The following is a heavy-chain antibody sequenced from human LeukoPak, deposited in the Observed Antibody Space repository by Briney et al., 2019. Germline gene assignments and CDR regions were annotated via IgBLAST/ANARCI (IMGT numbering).Heavy chain of an antibody. J-gene: IGHJ6*03. V-gene: IGHV3-49*03. CDR3: TRVTGNYDFWSGYYYYYYMDV. CDR2: IRSKAYGGTT. Sequence: GGSLRLSCTASGSTFGDYAMSWFRQAPGKGLEWVGFIRSKAYGGTTEYAASVKGRFTISRDDTKSIAYLQMNSLKTEDTAVYYCTRVTGNYDFWSGYYYYYYMDVWGKGTTVTVSS. D-gene: IGHD3-3*01. CDR1: GSTFGDYA.